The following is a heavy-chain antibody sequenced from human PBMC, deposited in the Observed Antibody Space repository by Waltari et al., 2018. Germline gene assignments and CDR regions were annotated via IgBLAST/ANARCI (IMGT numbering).Heavy chain of an antibody. J-gene: IGHJ4*02. V-gene: IGHV3-74*01. CDR3: ARVTSVSGDYASDY. Sequence: EVQLVESGGGLVQPGGSLRLSCAASGFTFSSYWMHWFRQAPGKGLVWVSRINSDGSSTSYADSVKGRFTISRDNAKNTLYLQMNSLRAEDTAVYYCARVTSVSGDYASDYWGQGTLVTVSS. CDR1: GFTFSSYW. CDR2: INSDGSST. D-gene: IGHD4-17*01.